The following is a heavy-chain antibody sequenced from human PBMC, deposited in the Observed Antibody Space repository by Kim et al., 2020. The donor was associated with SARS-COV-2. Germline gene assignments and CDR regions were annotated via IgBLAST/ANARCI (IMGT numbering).Heavy chain of an antibody. J-gene: IGHJ4*02. Sequence: AVSVKSRITINPDTSKNQFSLQLNSVTPEDTAVYYCASAHCDSTTCYIDYWGQGTLVTVSS. V-gene: IGHV6-1*01. CDR3: ASAHCDSTTCYIDY. D-gene: IGHD2-2*02.